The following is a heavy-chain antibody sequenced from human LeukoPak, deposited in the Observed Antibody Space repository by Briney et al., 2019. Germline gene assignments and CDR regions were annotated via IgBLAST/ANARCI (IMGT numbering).Heavy chain of an antibody. Sequence: GGSLRLSCAASGFTVSSNYMSWVRQAPGKGLEWVSVIYSGGSTYYADSVKGRFTISRDNSKNTLYLQMNSLRAEDTAVYYCARDPRIVVVTARDAFDIWGQGTMVTVSS. CDR3: ARDPRIVVVTARDAFDI. CDR2: IYSGGST. D-gene: IGHD2-21*02. J-gene: IGHJ3*02. CDR1: GFTVSSNY. V-gene: IGHV3-66*01.